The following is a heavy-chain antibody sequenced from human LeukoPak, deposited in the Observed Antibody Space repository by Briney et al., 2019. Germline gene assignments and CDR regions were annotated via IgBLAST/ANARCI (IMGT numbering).Heavy chain of an antibody. V-gene: IGHV4-31*03. Sequence: SETLSLICTVSGGSISSGGYYWSLLRQPPGKGLEWIGYISYSGSTYYNPSLKSRVTISVDTSKNQFSLKLSSVTAADTAVYYCARGRGSITGTTPESTPVPYFDYWGQGTLVTVSS. CDR1: GGSISSGGYY. CDR3: ARGRGSITGTTPESTPVPYFDY. J-gene: IGHJ4*02. D-gene: IGHD1-7*01. CDR2: ISYSGST.